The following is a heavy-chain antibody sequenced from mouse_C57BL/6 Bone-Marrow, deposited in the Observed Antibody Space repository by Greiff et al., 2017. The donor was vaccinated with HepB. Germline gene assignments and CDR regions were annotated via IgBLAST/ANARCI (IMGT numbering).Heavy chain of an antibody. CDR1: GYTFTSYC. J-gene: IGHJ1*03. CDR2: IYPGSGST. D-gene: IGHD1-1*01. CDR3: ASPITTVVAPDGYFDV. Sequence: QVQLQQPGAELVKPGASVKLSCTASGYTFTSYCITWVQQRPGQGLEWIGDIYPGSGSTNYNEKFKSKATLTVDTSSSTAYMQLSSLTSEDSAVYYCASPITTVVAPDGYFDVWGTGTTVTVSS. V-gene: IGHV1-55*01.